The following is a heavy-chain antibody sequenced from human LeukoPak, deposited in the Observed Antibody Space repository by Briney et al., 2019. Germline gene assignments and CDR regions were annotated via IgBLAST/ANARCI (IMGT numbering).Heavy chain of an antibody. CDR2: IRYGGSNK. CDR3: AKDRPPYCSSTSCREANDY. J-gene: IGHJ4*02. V-gene: IGHV3-30*02. Sequence: PGGSLRLSCAASGFTFSSYGMHWVRQAPGKGLEWVAFIRYGGSNKYYADSVKGRFTISRDNSKNTLYLRMNSLRAEDTAVYYCAKDRPPYCSSTSCREANDYWGQGTLVTVSS. CDR1: GFTFSSYG. D-gene: IGHD2-2*01.